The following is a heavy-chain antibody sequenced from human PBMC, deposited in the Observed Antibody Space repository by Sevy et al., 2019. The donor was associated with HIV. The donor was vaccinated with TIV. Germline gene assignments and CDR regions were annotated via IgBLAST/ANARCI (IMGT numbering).Heavy chain of an antibody. CDR2: ITTSGGTI. V-gene: IGHV3-48*01. J-gene: IGHJ3*02. CDR1: GFTFSSYD. D-gene: IGHD3-16*01. CDR3: ARDKMGGSFDI. Sequence: GGCLRLSCAASGFTFSSYDMTWVRQAPGKGLEWVSFITTSGGTIYYADSVKGRFTVSRDSAENSLYLQMNSLRVEDTAVYYCARDKMGGSFDIWGQGTMVTVSS.